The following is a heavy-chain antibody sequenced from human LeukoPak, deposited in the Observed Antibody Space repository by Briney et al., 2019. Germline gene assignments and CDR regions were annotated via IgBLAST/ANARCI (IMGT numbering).Heavy chain of an antibody. J-gene: IGHJ6*02. CDR2: IYSGGST. D-gene: IGHD3-9*01. CDR3: ARCTIFLGWQYPRPYGMDV. V-gene: IGHV3-53*01. Sequence: GGSLRLSCAASGFTVSSNYMSWVRQAPGKGLEWVSVIYSGGSTYYADSVKGRFTISRDNSKNTLYLQMNSLRAEDTAVYYCARCTIFLGWQYPRPYGMDVWGQGTTVTVSS. CDR1: GFTVSSNY.